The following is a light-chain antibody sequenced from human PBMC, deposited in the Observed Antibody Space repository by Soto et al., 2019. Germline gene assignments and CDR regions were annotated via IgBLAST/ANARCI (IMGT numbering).Light chain of an antibody. J-gene: IGKJ1*01. CDR3: QHYNSYSEA. V-gene: IGKV1-5*03. Sequence: DIQMTPSPSTPAGFVGDRVPIAFRASQTISSWLAWYQQKPGKAPKLLIYKASTLKSGVPSRFSGSGSGTEFTLTISSLQPDDFATYYCQHYNSYSEAFGQGTKVDI. CDR1: QTISSW. CDR2: KAS.